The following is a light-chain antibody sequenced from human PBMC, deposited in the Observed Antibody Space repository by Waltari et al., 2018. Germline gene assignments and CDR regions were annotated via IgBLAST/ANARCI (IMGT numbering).Light chain of an antibody. CDR2: GAS. Sequence: EVVLTQSPGTPSLSPGARANLSCRASESIGRALAWYQQKPGQAPRLLIYGASTRATGIPDRFSGSGSGTDFSLTISRLEPEDFEVYYCQHYVRLPVTFGQGTRVEI. CDR3: QHYVRLPVT. J-gene: IGKJ1*01. V-gene: IGKV3-20*01. CDR1: ESIGRA.